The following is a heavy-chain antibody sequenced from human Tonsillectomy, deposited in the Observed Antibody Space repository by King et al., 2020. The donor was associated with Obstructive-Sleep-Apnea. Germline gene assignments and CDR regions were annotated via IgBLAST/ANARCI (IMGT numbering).Heavy chain of an antibody. Sequence: QVQLQESGPRLVKPSETLSLTCTVSGGSISSYYWSWIQQSPGKGLEWIGYIYYSGTTNYNPSLKSRVTISEDTSKNQFSLKLSSVTAADTAVYYCARTYYYYAMDVWGQGTTVTVSS. CDR3: ARTYYYYAMDV. CDR1: GGSISSYY. V-gene: IGHV4-59*01. CDR2: IYYSGTT. J-gene: IGHJ6*02.